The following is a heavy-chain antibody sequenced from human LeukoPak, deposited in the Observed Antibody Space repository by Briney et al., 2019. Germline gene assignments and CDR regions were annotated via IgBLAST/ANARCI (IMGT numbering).Heavy chain of an antibody. Sequence: PGGSLRLSCAASGFTVSSNYMSWVRQAPGKGLEWVSVIYSGGSTYYADSVKGRFTISRDNSKNTLYLQMNSLRAEDTAVYYCARDGNDYGDYVCDYWGQGTLVTVSS. CDR1: GFTVSSNY. J-gene: IGHJ4*02. CDR2: IYSGGST. D-gene: IGHD4-17*01. V-gene: IGHV3-66*01. CDR3: ARDGNDYGDYVCDY.